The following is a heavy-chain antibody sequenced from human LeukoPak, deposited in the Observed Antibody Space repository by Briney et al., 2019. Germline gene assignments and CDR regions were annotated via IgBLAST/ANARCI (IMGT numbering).Heavy chain of an antibody. J-gene: IGHJ3*02. CDR1: GGSISSYY. CDR2: IYYSGST. CDR3: ARGEPRDAFDI. Sequence: SETLSLTCTVSGGSISSYYWSWIRQPPGKGLEWIGYIYYSGSTNYNPSLKSRVTISVDTSKNQFSLKLSSVTAADTAVYYCARGEPRDAFDIWGQGTMVTVSS. V-gene: IGHV4-59*01.